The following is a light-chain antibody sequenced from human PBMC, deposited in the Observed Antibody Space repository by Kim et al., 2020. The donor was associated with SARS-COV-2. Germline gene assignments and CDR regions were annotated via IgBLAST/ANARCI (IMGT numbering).Light chain of an antibody. Sequence: DIQMTQSPSSLSASVGDRVTITCRASQGIRNYLAWYQQKPGKVPKLLIYAASTLQSGVPSRFSGSGSGTDFTLTISSLQPEDVATYYCQKYNSAPPDTFGPGTKVDIK. V-gene: IGKV1-27*01. CDR2: AAS. CDR1: QGIRNY. CDR3: QKYNSAPPDT. J-gene: IGKJ3*01.